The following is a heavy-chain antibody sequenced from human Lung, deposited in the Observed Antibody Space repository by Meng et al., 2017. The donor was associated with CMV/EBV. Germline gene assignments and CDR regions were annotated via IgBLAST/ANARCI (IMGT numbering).Heavy chain of an antibody. Sequence: FSRFPLRTDGVGVGWIRQPPGKALELFALIYWNDDKRYRPSLRNRLTVTKDTSKNQVVLTMTNMDPVDTATYYCAHRIFWSGYYDYWGQGILVTVSS. V-gene: IGHV2-5*01. CDR1: RFPLRTDGVG. D-gene: IGHD3-3*01. J-gene: IGHJ4*02. CDR3: AHRIFWSGYYDY. CDR2: IYWNDDK.